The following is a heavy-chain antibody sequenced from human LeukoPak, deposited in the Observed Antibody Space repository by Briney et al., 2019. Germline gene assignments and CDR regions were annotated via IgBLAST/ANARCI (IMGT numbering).Heavy chain of an antibody. CDR3: AREISGSGSYPDF. CDR2: IWHDGSHK. J-gene: IGHJ4*02. D-gene: IGHD3-10*01. CDR1: GFSFDTYA. Sequence: GGSLRLSCAASGFSFDTYAMHWVRQAPGQGLEWVALIWHDGSHKFYSNSVRGQFTISRDNSKNTVYLQMNNLRPDDTAVYYCAREISGSGSYPDFWGQGTLVTVSS. V-gene: IGHV3-33*01.